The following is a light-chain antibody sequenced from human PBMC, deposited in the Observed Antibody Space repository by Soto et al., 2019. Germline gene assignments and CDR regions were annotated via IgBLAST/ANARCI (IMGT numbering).Light chain of an antibody. CDR2: RDR. CDR3: QVWDSSTFVV. V-gene: IGLV3-9*01. Sequence: SYELTQPLSVSVALGQTARITCGENNIGSKNVHWYQQKPGQAPVLVIYRDRNRPSGIPERFSGSNSGNTATLTISRAQAGDEADYYCQVWDSSTFVVFGGGTKLTVL. CDR1: NIGSKN. J-gene: IGLJ2*01.